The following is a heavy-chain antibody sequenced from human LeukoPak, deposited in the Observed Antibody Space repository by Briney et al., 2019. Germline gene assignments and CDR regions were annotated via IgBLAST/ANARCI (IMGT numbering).Heavy chain of an antibody. V-gene: IGHV1-69*04. Sequence: ASVKVSCKASGGTFSSYAISWVRQAPGQGLEWMGRIIPILGIANYAQKFQGRVTITADKSTSTAYMELSSLRSEDTAVYYCARDYNYGSGSYYNWFDPWGQGTLVTVSS. CDR2: IIPILGIA. D-gene: IGHD3-10*01. CDR3: ARDYNYGSGSYYNWFDP. J-gene: IGHJ5*02. CDR1: GGTFSSYA.